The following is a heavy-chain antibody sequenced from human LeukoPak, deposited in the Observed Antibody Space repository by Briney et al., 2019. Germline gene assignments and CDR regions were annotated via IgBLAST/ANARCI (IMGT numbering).Heavy chain of an antibody. D-gene: IGHD3-10*01. Sequence: GGSLRLSCAASGFTFSSYWMSWVRQAPGKGLEWVANIKKDGSEKYYVDSVKGRFTISRDNAKTSLYLQMNSLRAEDTAVYYCATQMGLYGSGSYRPHAFDIWGQGTMVTVSS. J-gene: IGHJ3*02. CDR3: ATQMGLYGSGSYRPHAFDI. V-gene: IGHV3-7*03. CDR2: IKKDGSEK. CDR1: GFTFSSYW.